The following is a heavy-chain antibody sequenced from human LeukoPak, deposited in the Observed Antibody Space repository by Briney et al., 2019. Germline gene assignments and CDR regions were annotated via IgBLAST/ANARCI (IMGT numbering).Heavy chain of an antibody. CDR3: AKSGYYYVDSYYYMDV. V-gene: IGHV3-23*01. D-gene: IGHD3-22*01. CDR1: GFTFSSYA. J-gene: IGHJ6*03. Sequence: GGSLRLSCAASGFTFSSYAMSWVRQAPGKGLEWVSAISGSGGSTYYADSVKGRFTISRDNSKNTLYLQMNSLRAEDTAVYYCAKSGYYYVDSYYYMDVWGKGTTVTVSS. CDR2: ISGSGGST.